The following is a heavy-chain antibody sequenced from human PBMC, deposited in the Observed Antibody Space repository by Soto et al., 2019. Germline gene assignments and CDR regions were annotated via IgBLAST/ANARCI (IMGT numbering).Heavy chain of an antibody. D-gene: IGHD6-19*01. J-gene: IGHJ1*01. V-gene: IGHV1-18*01. CDR2: ISAYNGNT. CDR3: ARDNLAVADAEYFQH. CDR1: GYTFTSYG. Sequence: ASVKVSCKASGYTFTSYGISWVRQAPGQGLEWMGWISAYNGNTNYAQKLQGRVTMTTDTSTSTAYMELRSLRSDDTAVYYCARDNLAVADAEYFQHWGQGTLVTVSS.